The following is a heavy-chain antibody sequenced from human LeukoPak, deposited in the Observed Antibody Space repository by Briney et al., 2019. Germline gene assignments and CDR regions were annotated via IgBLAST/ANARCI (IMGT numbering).Heavy chain of an antibody. CDR3: ARKGLISFFDY. CDR2: IYYSGST. CDR1: GCSISSSSYH. J-gene: IGHJ4*02. V-gene: IGHV4-39*01. D-gene: IGHD3-10*01. Sequence: SETLSLTCTVSGCSISSSSYHWVWIPQPPGKGLEWLGSIYYSGSTYYNPSLKSRVTISEDTSKNQFSQKLSSVTAAETAVYFCARKGLISFFDYWGQGTLVTVSS.